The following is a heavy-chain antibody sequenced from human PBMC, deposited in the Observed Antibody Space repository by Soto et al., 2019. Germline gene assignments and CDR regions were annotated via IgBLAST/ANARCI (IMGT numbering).Heavy chain of an antibody. J-gene: IGHJ4*02. D-gene: IGHD3-22*01. Sequence: QVQLVQSGAEVKKPGSSVKVSCKASGGTFSRYTITWVRQAPGQGLEWMGGITPMFGTPNYAQKFQGRVTITADESTRTAYMELSSLTSEDTALYYCARDGTLYDSSAYYYLYWGQGTLVTVSS. CDR3: ARDGTLYDSSAYYYLY. CDR2: ITPMFGTP. V-gene: IGHV1-69*01. CDR1: GGTFSRYT.